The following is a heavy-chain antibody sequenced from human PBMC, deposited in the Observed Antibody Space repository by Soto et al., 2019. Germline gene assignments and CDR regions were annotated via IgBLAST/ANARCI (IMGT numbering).Heavy chain of an antibody. V-gene: IGHV3-23*01. CDR1: GFTFSSYA. CDR3: AKSRTTAMVIRGGAFDN. D-gene: IGHD5-18*01. CDR2: ISGSGGST. Sequence: TGGSLRLSCAASGFTFSSYAMSWVRQAPGKGLEWVSAISGSGGSTYYSDSVKGRFTISRDNSKNTLYLQMNSLRAEDTAVYYCAKSRTTAMVIRGGAFDNWAQGPMVT. J-gene: IGHJ3*02.